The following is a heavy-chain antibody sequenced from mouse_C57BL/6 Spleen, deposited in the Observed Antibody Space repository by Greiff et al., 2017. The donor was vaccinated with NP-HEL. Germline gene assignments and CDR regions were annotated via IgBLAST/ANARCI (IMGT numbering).Heavy chain of an antibody. J-gene: IGHJ3*01. Sequence: EVQLVESGEGLVKPGGSLKLSCAASGFTFSSYAMSWVRQTPEKRLEWVAYISSGGDYIYYADTVKGRFTISRDNARNTLYLQMSSLKSEDTAMYYCTRDRDYDYGFAYWGQGTLVTVSA. CDR1: GFTFSSYA. CDR3: TRDRDYDYGFAY. D-gene: IGHD2-4*01. CDR2: ISSGGDYI. V-gene: IGHV5-9-1*02.